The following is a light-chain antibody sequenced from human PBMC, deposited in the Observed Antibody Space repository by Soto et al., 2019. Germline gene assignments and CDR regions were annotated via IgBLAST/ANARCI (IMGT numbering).Light chain of an antibody. V-gene: IGLV2-14*01. J-gene: IGLJ1*01. Sequence: QSALTQPASVSGSPGQSITISCTGTSSDVGGYNYVSWYQQHPGKAPKLMIYEVSNRPSGVSNRFSGSKSGNTASLTISGRQAEDEADYYCSSYTSSSLYVFGTGTQLTVL. CDR2: EVS. CDR3: SSYTSSSLYV. CDR1: SSDVGGYNY.